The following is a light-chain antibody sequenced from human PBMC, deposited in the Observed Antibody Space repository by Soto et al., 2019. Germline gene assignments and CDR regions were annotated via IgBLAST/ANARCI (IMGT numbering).Light chain of an antibody. CDR2: EGS. Sequence: QSVLTQPASVSGSLGQSITISCTGTSSDVGNYDLVSWYQQHPGKVPKLIIYEGSKWPSGVSHRFSGSKSGNTASLTISGLRAEDEADYYCSSYAGRTTMIFGGGTKVTVL. CDR1: SSDVGNYDL. CDR3: SSYAGRTTMI. J-gene: IGLJ2*01. V-gene: IGLV2-23*01.